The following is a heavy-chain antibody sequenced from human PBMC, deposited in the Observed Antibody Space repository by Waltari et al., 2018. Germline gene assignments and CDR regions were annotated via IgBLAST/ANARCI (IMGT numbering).Heavy chain of an antibody. D-gene: IGHD3-22*01. CDR3: ARGRIRQGLRRDSSAPIFDY. V-gene: IGHV4-34*01. J-gene: IGHJ4*02. Sequence: QVQLQQWGAGLLKPSETLSLTCAVYGGSFSGYYWSWIRQPPGKGLEWIGEINHSGSTNYNPSLKSRVTISVDTSKNQFSLKLSSVTAADTAVYYCARGRIRQGLRRDSSAPIFDYWGQGTLVTVSS. CDR1: GGSFSGYY. CDR2: INHSGST.